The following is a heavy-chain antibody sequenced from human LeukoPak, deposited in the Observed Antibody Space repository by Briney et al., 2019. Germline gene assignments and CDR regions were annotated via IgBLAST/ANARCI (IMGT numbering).Heavy chain of an antibody. V-gene: IGHV3-30*18. CDR1: GFTFSSYG. Sequence: GGALRLSCAASGFTFSSYGMHWVRQAPGKGLEWGAVISYDGSNKFYADSVKGRFNISRDNSKNTLYLQMNSLRAEDTAVYYCAKRGYDSSGYYYFDYWGQGTLVTVS. J-gene: IGHJ4*02. CDR3: AKRGYDSSGYYYFDY. D-gene: IGHD3-22*01. CDR2: ISYDGSNK.